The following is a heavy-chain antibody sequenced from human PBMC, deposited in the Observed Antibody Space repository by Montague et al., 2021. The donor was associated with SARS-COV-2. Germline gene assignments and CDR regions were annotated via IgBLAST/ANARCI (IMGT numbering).Heavy chain of an antibody. J-gene: IGHJ4*02. V-gene: IGHV4-59*12. D-gene: IGHD2-8*02. CDR1: SGSLSGYY. CDR3: ARGTAYDHVYY. Sequence: SETLSLTCTASSGSLSGYYWNWIRQPPGKGLEWIGFTHYNGTTKYKPSLKSRLNMSLDTSKNQFSLTLNSVTAADTATYYCARGTAYDHVYYWGQGAPVTVAS. CDR2: THYNGTT.